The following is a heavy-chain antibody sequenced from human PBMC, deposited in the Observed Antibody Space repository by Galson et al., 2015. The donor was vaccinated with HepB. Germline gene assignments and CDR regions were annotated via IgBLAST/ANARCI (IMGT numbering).Heavy chain of an antibody. D-gene: IGHD3-22*01. Sequence: SLRLSCAASGFTFKNYAMHWVRQAPGKGLEYVSTIGSNGGSTYYANSVKGRFTISRDNSKNTLSRQMGSLRDEDMAVYYCARTYYESTGFSNNWYFDLWGRGTLVTVSS. V-gene: IGHV3-64*01. CDR3: ARTYYESTGFSNNWYFDL. J-gene: IGHJ2*01. CDR2: IGSNGGST. CDR1: GFTFKNYA.